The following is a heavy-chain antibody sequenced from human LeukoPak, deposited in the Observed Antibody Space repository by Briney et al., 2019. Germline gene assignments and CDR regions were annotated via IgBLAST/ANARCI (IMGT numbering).Heavy chain of an antibody. CDR1: GYSISRGYS. V-gene: IGHV4-38-2*01. CDR2: IYHSEST. J-gene: IGHJ3*01. CDR3: ARFDHVWETHGMDAFDL. Sequence: SETLSLTCAVSGYSISRGYSWGWIRQPPGKGLEWIGNIYHSESTDYNPSLKSRVTISPDTSKNQFSLKLSSVTASDTAVYYCARFDHVWETHGMDAFDLWGQGTMVTVSS. D-gene: IGHD3-16*01.